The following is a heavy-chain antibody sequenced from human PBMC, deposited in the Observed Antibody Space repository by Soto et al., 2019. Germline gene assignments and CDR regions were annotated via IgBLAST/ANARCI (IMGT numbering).Heavy chain of an antibody. V-gene: IGHV4-39*01. D-gene: IGHD3-3*01. CDR2: INYSGST. Sequence: PSETLSLSGTVSGGSISSSSYYWGWIRQPPGKGLEWIGSINYSGSTYYNPSLKSRVTISVDTSKNQFSLKLSSVTAADTAVYYCARLSQLRYDFWSGYHNYFDYWGQGTLVTVSS. CDR3: ARLSQLRYDFWSGYHNYFDY. CDR1: GGSISSSSYY. J-gene: IGHJ4*02.